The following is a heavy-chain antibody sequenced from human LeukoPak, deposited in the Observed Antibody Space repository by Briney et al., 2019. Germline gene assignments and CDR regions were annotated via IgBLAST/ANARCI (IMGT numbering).Heavy chain of an antibody. CDR1: GFTFSSYE. CDR3: ARGFPTSGDYA. D-gene: IGHD4-17*01. V-gene: IGHV3-48*03. CDR2: ISSSGSTI. J-gene: IGHJ5*02. Sequence: PGGSLRLSCAASGFTFSSYEMNWVRQAPGKGLEWVSYISSSGSTIYYADSVKGRFTISRDNAKNSLYLQMNSLRAEDTAVYYCARGFPTSGDYAWGQGTLVTVSS.